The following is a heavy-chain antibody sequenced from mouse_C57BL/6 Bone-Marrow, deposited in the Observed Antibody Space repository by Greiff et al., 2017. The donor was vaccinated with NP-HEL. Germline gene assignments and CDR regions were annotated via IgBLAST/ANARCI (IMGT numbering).Heavy chain of an antibody. D-gene: IGHD1-1*01. CDR3: ARHPPYYYGSSYAMDY. CDR1: GFTFSSYG. V-gene: IGHV5-6*01. CDR2: ISSGGSYT. J-gene: IGHJ4*01. Sequence: EVNVVESGGDLVKPGGSLKLSCAASGFTFSSYGMSWVRQTPDKRLEWVATISSGGSYTYYPDSVKGRFTISRDNAKNTLYLQMSSLKSEDTAMYYCARHPPYYYGSSYAMDYWGQGTSVTVSS.